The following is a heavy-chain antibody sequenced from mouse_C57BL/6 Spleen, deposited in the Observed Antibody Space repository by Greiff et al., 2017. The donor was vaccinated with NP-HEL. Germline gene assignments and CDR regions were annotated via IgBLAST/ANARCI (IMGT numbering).Heavy chain of an antibody. Sequence: VQLQQSGPELVKPGASVKMSCKASGYTFTDYNMHWVKQSHGKSLEWIGYINPNNGGTSYNQKFKGKATLTVNKSSNTAYMELRSLTSEDSAVYYCASITTGYFDVWGTGTTVTVSS. D-gene: IGHD1-1*01. CDR2: INPNNGGT. CDR3: ASITTGYFDV. CDR1: GYTFTDYN. V-gene: IGHV1-22*01. J-gene: IGHJ1*03.